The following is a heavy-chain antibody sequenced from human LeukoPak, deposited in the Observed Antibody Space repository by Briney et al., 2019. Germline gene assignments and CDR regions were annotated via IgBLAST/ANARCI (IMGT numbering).Heavy chain of an antibody. J-gene: IGHJ4*02. Sequence: PGGSLRLSCAASGFTFSSYSMNWVRQAPGKGLEWVSSISSSSSYIYYADSVKGRFTISRDNAKNSLYLQMNSLRAEDTAVYFCARDVGGGDTFDYWGQGTLVTVSS. CDR1: GFTFSSYS. D-gene: IGHD2-21*02. V-gene: IGHV3-21*01. CDR2: ISSSSSYI. CDR3: ARDVGGGDTFDY.